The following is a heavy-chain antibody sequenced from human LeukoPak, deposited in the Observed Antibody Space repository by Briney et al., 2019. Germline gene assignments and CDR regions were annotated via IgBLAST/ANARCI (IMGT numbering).Heavy chain of an antibody. J-gene: IGHJ4*02. Sequence: PSETLSLTCAVYGGSFSGYYWSWIRQPPGKGLEWIGEINHSGSTNYNPSLKSRVTISVDTSKNQFSLKLSSVTAADTAVYYCARYAAASYYFDYWGQGTLVTVSS. CDR2: INHSGST. CDR1: GGSFSGYY. V-gene: IGHV4-34*01. CDR3: ARYAAASYYFDY. D-gene: IGHD2-2*01.